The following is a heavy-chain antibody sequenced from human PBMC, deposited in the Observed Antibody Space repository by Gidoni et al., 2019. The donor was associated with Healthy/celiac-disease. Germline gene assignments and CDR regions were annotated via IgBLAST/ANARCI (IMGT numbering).Heavy chain of an antibody. Sequence: EVQLVESGGGLVQPGGSLRLSCSASGFTFGSYAMHWVRQAPGKGLEYVSAISSNGGSTYYADSVKGRFTISRDNSKNTLYLQMSSLRAEDTAVYYCVKLLLDYYGSGSYADYWGQGTLVTVSS. D-gene: IGHD3-10*01. V-gene: IGHV3-64D*06. CDR3: VKLLLDYYGSGSYADY. J-gene: IGHJ4*02. CDR2: ISSNGGST. CDR1: GFTFGSYA.